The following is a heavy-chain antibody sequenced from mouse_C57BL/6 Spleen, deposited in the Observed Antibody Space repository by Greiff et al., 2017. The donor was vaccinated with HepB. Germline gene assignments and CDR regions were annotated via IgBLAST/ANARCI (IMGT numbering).Heavy chain of an antibody. V-gene: IGHV5-4*03. Sequence: EVMLVESGGGLVKPGGSLKLSCAASGFTFSSYAMSWVRQTPEKRLEWVATISDGGSYTYYPDNVKGRFTISRDNAKNNLYLQMSHLKSEDTAMYYCARLDYGSLYAMDYWGQGTSVTVSS. D-gene: IGHD1-1*01. CDR3: ARLDYGSLYAMDY. J-gene: IGHJ4*01. CDR1: GFTFSSYA. CDR2: ISDGGSYT.